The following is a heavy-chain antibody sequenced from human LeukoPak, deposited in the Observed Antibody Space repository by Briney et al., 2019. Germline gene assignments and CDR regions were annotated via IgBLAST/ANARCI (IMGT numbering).Heavy chain of an antibody. V-gene: IGHV3-23*01. CDR1: GITFSNYA. D-gene: IGHD5-18*01. CDR2: ISGSAHKI. J-gene: IGHJ4*02. CDR3: AGRPTGYSSGYIH. Sequence: GGSLRLSCVASGITFSNYAVSWVRQAPEKGLDWVSVISGSAHKIRYADSVKGRFTISRDNSEKIVYLQMNNLRVEDTAVYYCAGRPTGYSSGYIHWGQGTLVTVSS.